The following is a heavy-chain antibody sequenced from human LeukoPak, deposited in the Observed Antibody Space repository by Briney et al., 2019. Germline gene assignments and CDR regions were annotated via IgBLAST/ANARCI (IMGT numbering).Heavy chain of an antibody. CDR1: GFTFSSYS. CDR2: ISSSSSYI. V-gene: IGHV3-21*01. CDR3: ARDLGDSSSSRLAFDT. J-gene: IGHJ3*02. D-gene: IGHD6-6*01. Sequence: GGSLRLSCAASGFTFSSYSMNWVRQAPGKGLEWVSSISSSSSYIYYADSVKGRFTISRDNAKNSLYLQMNSLRAEDTAVYYCARDLGDSSSSRLAFDTWGQGTMVTVSS.